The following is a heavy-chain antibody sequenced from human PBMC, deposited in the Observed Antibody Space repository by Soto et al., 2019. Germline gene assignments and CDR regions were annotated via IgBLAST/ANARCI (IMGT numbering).Heavy chain of an antibody. J-gene: IGHJ5*02. CDR2: ISYDGSNK. D-gene: IGHD3-16*01. CDR3: AKDPLTFGGGGWNWFDP. V-gene: IGHV3-30*18. CDR1: GFTFSSYG. Sequence: QVQLVESGGGVVQPGRSLRLSCAASGFTFSSYGMHWVRQAPGKGLEWVAVISYDGSNKYYADSVKGRFTISRDNSKNTLYLQMNSLRAEDTAVYYCAKDPLTFGGGGWNWFDPWGQGTLVTVSS.